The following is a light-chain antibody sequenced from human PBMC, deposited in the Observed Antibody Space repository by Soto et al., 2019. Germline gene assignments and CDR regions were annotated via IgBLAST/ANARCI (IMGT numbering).Light chain of an antibody. J-gene: IGLJ1*01. CDR2: GNN. V-gene: IGLV1-40*01. CDR3: QSYDSSLSGLYV. CDR1: DSNIGAGFD. Sequence: QSVLAQPPSVSGSPGQRVAISCTGSDSNIGAGFDVHWYQQLPGTAPRLLIYGNNKRPSGVPDRFSGSKSATSASLAITGLQAEDEAEYYCQSYDSSLSGLYVVGTGTKVTVL.